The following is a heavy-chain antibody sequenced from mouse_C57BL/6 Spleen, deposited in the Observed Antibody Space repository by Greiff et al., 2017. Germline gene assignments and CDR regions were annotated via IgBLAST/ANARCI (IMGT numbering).Heavy chain of an antibody. CDR3: ARGTTVVGTGDFDV. CDR2: IYPRSGNT. V-gene: IGHV1-81*01. J-gene: IGHJ1*03. Sequence: VQLQESGAELARPGASVKLSCKASGYTFTSYGRSWVKQRPGQGLEWIGEIYPRSGNTYYNEKFKGKATLTADKSSSTAYMELRSLTSEDSAVYFCARGTTVVGTGDFDVWGTGTTVTVSS. D-gene: IGHD1-1*01. CDR1: GYTFTSYG.